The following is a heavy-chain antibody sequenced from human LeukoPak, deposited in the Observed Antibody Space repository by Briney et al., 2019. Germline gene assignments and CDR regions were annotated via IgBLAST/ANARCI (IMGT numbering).Heavy chain of an antibody. CDR2: INPNSGGT. Sequence: ASVKVSCKASGYTFTGYYMHWVRQAPGQGLEWMGWINPNSGGTNYAQKFQGRVTMTRDTSISTAYMELSGLTSDDTAVYYCARVRRIAAAGTGYFQHWSQGTLVTVSS. CDR3: ARVRRIAAAGTGYFQH. D-gene: IGHD6-13*01. CDR1: GYTFTGYY. V-gene: IGHV1-2*02. J-gene: IGHJ1*01.